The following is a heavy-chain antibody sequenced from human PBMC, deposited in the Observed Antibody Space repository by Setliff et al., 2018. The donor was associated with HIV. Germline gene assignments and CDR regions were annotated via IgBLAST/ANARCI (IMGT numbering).Heavy chain of an antibody. CDR1: GGTFSSYA. Sequence: SVKVSCKASGGTFSSYAISWVRQAPGQGLEWVGGIIPYLRSPNYAQKFQGRVTITADESTSTVYMELSGLTPDDTAIYYCARDVSAEMYSTRLDYWGQGTLVTVSS. V-gene: IGHV1-69*13. D-gene: IGHD2-21*01. CDR3: ARDVSAEMYSTRLDY. CDR2: IIPYLRSP. J-gene: IGHJ4*02.